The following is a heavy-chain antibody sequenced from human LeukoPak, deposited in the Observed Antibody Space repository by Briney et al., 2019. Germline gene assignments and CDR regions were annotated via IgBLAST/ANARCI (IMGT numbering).Heavy chain of an antibody. D-gene: IGHD1-26*01. Sequence: SETLSLTCTVSGGSINSSSYYWSWIRQTPEKGLEWMGHIHTSGASRYYPSLESRLTLSIDTSRNHLSLKLTSVTAADTAVYFCARLGSYHDFWGQGALVTVSS. V-gene: IGHV4-61*09. CDR1: GGSINSSSYY. CDR3: ARLGSYHDF. J-gene: IGHJ4*02. CDR2: IHTSGAS.